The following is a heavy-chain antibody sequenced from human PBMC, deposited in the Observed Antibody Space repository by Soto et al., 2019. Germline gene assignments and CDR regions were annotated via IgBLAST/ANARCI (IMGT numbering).Heavy chain of an antibody. V-gene: IGHV1-69*12. CDR3: ARGSYYGSGSYHAGMDV. Sequence: QVQLVQSGAEVKKPGSSVKVSCKASGGTFSSYAISWVRQAPGQGLEWMGGIIPIFGTANYAQKFQGRVTITAXXSXSXXYMELSSLRSEDTAVYYCARGSYYGSGSYHAGMDVWGQGTTVTVSS. CDR1: GGTFSSYA. CDR2: IIPIFGTA. J-gene: IGHJ6*02. D-gene: IGHD3-10*01.